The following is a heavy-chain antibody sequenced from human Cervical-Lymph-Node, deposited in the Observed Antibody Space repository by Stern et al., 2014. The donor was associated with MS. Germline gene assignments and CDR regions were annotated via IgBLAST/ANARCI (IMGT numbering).Heavy chain of an antibody. D-gene: IGHD2-8*01. CDR2: ISYDGNHK. CDR3: ARDYEDTSMLFDH. V-gene: IGHV3-30*03. Sequence: QVQLVESGGAVVQPGRSLRLSCAASGFTFSSYGMHWVRQAPGKGLEWVTVISYDGNHKYYAASVKGRFTISRDNSKNTLHLQMNSVTPDDTAIYCCARDYEDTSMLFDHWGQGTLVTVSS. CDR1: GFTFSSYG. J-gene: IGHJ4*02.